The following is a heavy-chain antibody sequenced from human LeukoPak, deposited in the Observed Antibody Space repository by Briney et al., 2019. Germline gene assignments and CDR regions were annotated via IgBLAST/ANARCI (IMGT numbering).Heavy chain of an antibody. CDR2: VSGSDENT. CDR1: GFIFNNYA. Sequence: GGSLRLSCAASGFIFNNYAMSWVRQAPGKGLEWVSVVSGSDENTYYADSVKGRFTISRDSSKSTLYLQMNSLRADDTAIYYCARGRYTYASTARYFDYWGQGTLVTVSS. J-gene: IGHJ4*02. V-gene: IGHV3-23*01. D-gene: IGHD5-18*01. CDR3: ARGRYTYASTARYFDY.